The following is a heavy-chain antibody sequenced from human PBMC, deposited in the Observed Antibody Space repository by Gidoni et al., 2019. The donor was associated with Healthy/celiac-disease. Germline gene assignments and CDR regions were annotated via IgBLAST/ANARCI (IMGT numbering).Heavy chain of an antibody. CDR2: IYPGDSDT. Sequence: EVQLVQSGAAVKKPGESLKISCKGSGYSFTSYWIGWVRQMPGKGLEWMGIIYPGDSDTRYSPSFQGQVTISADKSISTAYLQWSSLKASDTAMYYCARQGGGSPQYFPFGTDYYGMDVWGQGTTVTVSS. V-gene: IGHV5-51*01. D-gene: IGHD3-16*01. CDR3: ARQGGGSPQYFPFGTDYYGMDV. J-gene: IGHJ6*02. CDR1: GYSFTSYW.